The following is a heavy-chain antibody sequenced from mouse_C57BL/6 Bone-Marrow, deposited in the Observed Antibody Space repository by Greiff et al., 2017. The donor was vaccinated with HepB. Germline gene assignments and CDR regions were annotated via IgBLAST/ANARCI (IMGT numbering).Heavy chain of an antibody. J-gene: IGHJ2*01. V-gene: IGHV14-4*01. CDR3: TTPLYYSNYLDY. CDR2: IDPENGDT. CDR1: GFNIKDDY. Sequence: EVQLQESGAELVRPGASVKLSCTASGFNIKDDYMHWVKQRPEQGLEWIGWIDPENGDTEYASKFQGKATITADTSSNTAYLQLSSLTSEDTAVYYCTTPLYYSNYLDYWGQGTTLTVSS. D-gene: IGHD2-5*01.